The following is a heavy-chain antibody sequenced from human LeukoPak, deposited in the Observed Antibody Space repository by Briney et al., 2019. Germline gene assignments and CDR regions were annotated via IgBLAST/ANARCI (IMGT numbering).Heavy chain of an antibody. V-gene: IGHV1-69*05. CDR1: GGTFSSYA. D-gene: IGHD6-13*01. CDR2: IIPIFGTA. CDR3: ARDRDRGGQLVLFDY. Sequence: SVKVSCKASGGTFSSYAISWVRQAPGQGLEWMGGIIPIFGTANYAQKFQGRVTITTDESTSTAYMELSSLRSEDTAVYYCARDRDRGGQLVLFDYWGQGTLVTVSS. J-gene: IGHJ4*02.